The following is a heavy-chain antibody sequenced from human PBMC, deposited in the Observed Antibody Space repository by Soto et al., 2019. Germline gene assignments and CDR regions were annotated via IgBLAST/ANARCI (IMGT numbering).Heavy chain of an antibody. CDR2: ITASGDYA. V-gene: IGHV3-23*01. CDR3: GRDPNGDYVGAFEM. J-gene: IGHJ3*02. D-gene: IGHD4-17*01. Sequence: EVQHLESGGGLVQPGGSLRLSCAAAEFTYSDYAMTWVRLAPGRGLEWVSSITASGDYAQYTDSVKGRFSISRDNSRSTLFLQMESLRDEDTAIYFCGRDPNGDYVGAFEMCGRGTMVTVSS. CDR1: EFTYSDYA.